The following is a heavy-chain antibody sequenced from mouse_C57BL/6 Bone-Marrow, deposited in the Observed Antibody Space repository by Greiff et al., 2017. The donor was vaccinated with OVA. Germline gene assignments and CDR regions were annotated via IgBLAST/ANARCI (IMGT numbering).Heavy chain of an antibody. CDR3: ARVIYYGNYDYAMDD. CDR1: GFTFSDYG. CDR2: ISNLAYSI. J-gene: IGHJ4*01. Sequence: EVKLVESGGGLVQPGGSLKLSCAASGFTFSDYGMAWVRQAPRKGPEWVAFISNLAYSIYYADTVTGRFTISRENAKNTLYLEMSSLRSEDTAMYYCARVIYYGNYDYAMDDWGQGTSVTVSS. D-gene: IGHD2-1*01. V-gene: IGHV5-15*01.